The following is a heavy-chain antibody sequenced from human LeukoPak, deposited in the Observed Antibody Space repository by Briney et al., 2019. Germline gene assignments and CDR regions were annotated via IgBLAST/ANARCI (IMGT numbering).Heavy chain of an antibody. D-gene: IGHD6-19*01. CDR2: IYPGGNT. Sequence: PGGSLRLSCAASGFSASSNYMTWVRQAPGKGLEWVAVIYPGGNTYYADFVKGRFTISRDNSKNTMYLQMNSLRAEDMAVYYCASPLSGQSLDIWSQGTMVTVSS. J-gene: IGHJ3*02. CDR3: ASPLSGQSLDI. V-gene: IGHV3-53*01. CDR1: GFSASSNY.